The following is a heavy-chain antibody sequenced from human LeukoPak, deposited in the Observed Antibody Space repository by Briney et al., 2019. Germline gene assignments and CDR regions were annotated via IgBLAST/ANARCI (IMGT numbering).Heavy chain of an antibody. CDR3: AKDLSGNEY. CDR2: ISGSGGST. CDR1: GFTFSSYD. V-gene: IGHV3-23*01. J-gene: IGHJ4*02. Sequence: PGGSLRLSCAASGFTFSSYDMTWVRQAPGKGLEWVSGISGSGGSTYYADSVKGRFTISRDNSKNTLYLQMNSLRAEDTAVYYCAKDLSGNEYWGQGTLVTVSS.